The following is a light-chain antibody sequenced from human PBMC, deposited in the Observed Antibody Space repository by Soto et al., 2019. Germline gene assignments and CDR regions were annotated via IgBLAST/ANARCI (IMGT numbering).Light chain of an antibody. CDR1: QSVSSN. CDR2: GAS. CDR3: QQYNNWPPWT. Sequence: EIVMTQSPATLSVSPGERATLSCRASQSVSSNLAWYQQKPGQAPRLLIYGASPRATGIPARFIGSGSGTEFTLTISSLQSEDFPVYYCQQYNNWPPWTFGQGTQLDIK. V-gene: IGKV3-15*01. J-gene: IGKJ1*01.